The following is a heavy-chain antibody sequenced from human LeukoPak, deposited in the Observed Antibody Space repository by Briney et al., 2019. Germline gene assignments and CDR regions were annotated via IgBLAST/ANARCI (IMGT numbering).Heavy chain of an antibody. V-gene: IGHV3-9*01. D-gene: IGHD4-17*01. CDR2: ISWNRNTI. Sequence: GRSLRLSCAASGFSFNDYAMHWVRQAPGKGLEWVSGISWNRNTIGYADSVRGRFTIFRDDGKNSLYLQTNSLRAEDTALYYCAKDADDSGDYVGIDYWGQGTLVTVSS. CDR1: GFSFNDYA. CDR3: AKDADDSGDYVGIDY. J-gene: IGHJ4*02.